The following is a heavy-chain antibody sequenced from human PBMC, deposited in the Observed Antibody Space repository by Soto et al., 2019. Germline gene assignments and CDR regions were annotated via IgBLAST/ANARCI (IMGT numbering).Heavy chain of an antibody. CDR2: MNPNSGNT. V-gene: IGHV1-8*01. CDR3: ARGELRFLEWLLQSPAYYYYGMDV. Sequence: ASVKVSCKASGYTSTSYVINWVRQATGQGLEWMGWMNPNSGNTGYAQKSQGRVTMTRNTSISTAYMELSSLRSEDTAVYYCARGELRFLEWLLQSPAYYYYGMDVWGQGTTVTVSS. CDR1: GYTSTSYV. D-gene: IGHD3-3*01. J-gene: IGHJ6*02.